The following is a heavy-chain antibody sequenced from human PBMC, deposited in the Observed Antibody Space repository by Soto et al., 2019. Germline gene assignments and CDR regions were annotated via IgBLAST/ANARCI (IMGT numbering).Heavy chain of an antibody. CDR2: VFSSVSA. CDR1: GVSVTSYT. J-gene: IGHJ4*02. Sequence: LSLTCIVSGVSVTSYTWSWVRQPANKGLEWIGRVFSSVSATYNPSLKSRVSISMDTAENRISLKLDSVTAADAGVYFCARDGMTTGDTWGPGTLVTVSS. D-gene: IGHD2-21*02. CDR3: ARDGMTTGDT. V-gene: IGHV4-4*07.